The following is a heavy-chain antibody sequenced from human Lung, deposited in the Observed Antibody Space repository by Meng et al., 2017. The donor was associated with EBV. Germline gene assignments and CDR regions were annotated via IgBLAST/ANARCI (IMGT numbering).Heavy chain of an antibody. CDR2: TNEYGTIT. D-gene: IGHD1-14*01. CDR1: GFTFSRYW. J-gene: IGHJ4*02. V-gene: IGHV3-74*01. Sequence: EVQLVESXGALVQPGXSLRLSCATSGFTFSRYWMHWVRQTPGKGLVWVSRTNEYGTITNYADSVKGRFTISRDNAKNTLYLQMNSLRAEDTAVYYCSRDLAGSDDYWGQGTLVTVSS. CDR3: SRDLAGSDDY.